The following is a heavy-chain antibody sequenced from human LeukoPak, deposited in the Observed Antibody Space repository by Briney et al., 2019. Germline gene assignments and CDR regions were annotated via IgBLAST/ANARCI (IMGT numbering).Heavy chain of an antibody. J-gene: IGHJ4*02. CDR1: GFTFSSFG. V-gene: IGHV3-33*08. CDR3: ARDYGSGWTVDY. D-gene: IGHD6-19*01. CDR2: IWYDGSNK. Sequence: PGGALRLSCAASGFTFSSFGIHWVGPAAGKGLEGVAVIWYDGSNKYFADSVKGRFTISRDNSKNTLYLQMNSLRAEDTAVYYCARDYGSGWTVDYWGQGTLVTVSS.